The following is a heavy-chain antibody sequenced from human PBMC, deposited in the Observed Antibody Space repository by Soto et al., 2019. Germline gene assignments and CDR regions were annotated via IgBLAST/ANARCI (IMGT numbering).Heavy chain of an antibody. CDR3: ARGPLAAAADPFDY. D-gene: IGHD6-13*01. CDR2: INHSGST. V-gene: IGHV4-34*01. Sequence: SETLSLTCAVYGGSFSGYYWSWIRQPPGKGLEWIGEINHSGSTNYNPSLKSRVTISVDTSKNQFSLKLSSVTAADTAVYYCARGPLAAAADPFDYWGQGTLVTVSS. CDR1: GGSFSGYY. J-gene: IGHJ4*02.